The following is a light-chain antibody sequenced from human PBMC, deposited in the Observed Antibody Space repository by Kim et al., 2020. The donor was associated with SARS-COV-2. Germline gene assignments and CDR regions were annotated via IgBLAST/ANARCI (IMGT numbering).Light chain of an antibody. CDR1: XSVSSRY. Sequence: EIVLTQSPGTLSLSPGERATLSCRAXXSVSSRYLAWYQQKPGQAPRLLIYAASSRATGIPDRFSGSGSGTDFTLTISRLEPEDFAVYYCQXYGSSPYTFGQGXXLEI. J-gene: IGKJ2*01. CDR2: AAS. V-gene: IGKV3-20*01. CDR3: QXYGSSPYT.